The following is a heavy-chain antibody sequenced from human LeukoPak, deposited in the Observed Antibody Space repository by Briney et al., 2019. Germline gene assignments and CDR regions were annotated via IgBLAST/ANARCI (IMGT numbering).Heavy chain of an antibody. CDR2: INAGNGNT. CDR3: ARYCSSTSRYDAFDI. V-gene: IGHV1-3*01. CDR1: GYTFTSYA. Sequence: GASVKVSCTASGYTFTSYAMHWVRQAPGQRLEWMGWINAGNGNTKYSQKFQGRVTITRDTSASTAYMELSSLRSEDTAVYYCARYCSSTSRYDAFDIWGQGTMVTVSS. D-gene: IGHD2-2*01. J-gene: IGHJ3*02.